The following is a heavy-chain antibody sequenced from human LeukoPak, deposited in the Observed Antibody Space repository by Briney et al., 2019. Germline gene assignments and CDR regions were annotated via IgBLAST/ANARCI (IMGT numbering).Heavy chain of an antibody. D-gene: IGHD3-16*01. CDR3: AKDMTGGSYYYGMDV. J-gene: IGHJ6*02. Sequence: SGGSLRLSCAASGFTFSSYAMSWVRQAPGKGLEWVSGISGNGGSTYYADSVKGRFTIARDNSKNTLYLQMNSLRAEDTAVYYCAKDMTGGSYYYGMDVWGQGTTVTVSS. V-gene: IGHV3-23*01. CDR1: GFTFSSYA. CDR2: ISGNGGST.